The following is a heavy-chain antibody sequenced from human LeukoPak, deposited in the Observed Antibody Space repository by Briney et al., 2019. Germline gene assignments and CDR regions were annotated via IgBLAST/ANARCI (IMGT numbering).Heavy chain of an antibody. Sequence: ASVKVSCKASGYTFTGYYMHWVRQAPGQGLEWMGRINPNSGGTNYAQKFQGRVTMTRDTSISTAYMELSRLRSDDTAVHYCARVPRYSGSYNPWGQGTLVTVSS. D-gene: IGHD1-26*01. CDR3: ARVPRYSGSYNP. CDR2: INPNSGGT. CDR1: GYTFTGYY. V-gene: IGHV1-2*06. J-gene: IGHJ5*02.